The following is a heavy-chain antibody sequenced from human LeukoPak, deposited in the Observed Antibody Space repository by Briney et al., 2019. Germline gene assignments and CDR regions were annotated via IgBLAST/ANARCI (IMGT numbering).Heavy chain of an antibody. CDR3: AKGSGTSRPYYLDY. CDR1: GFAFNNYV. CDR2: ISGSGDST. Sequence: GGPLRLSCAASGFAFNNYVMTWVRPAPGKGLDWFSAISGSGDSTYYADSVKGRFTISRDSSRSTMYLQMTSLTAEDTAVYYCAKGSGTSRPYYLDYWGRGTLVTVSS. V-gene: IGHV3-23*01. J-gene: IGHJ4*02. D-gene: IGHD1-1*01.